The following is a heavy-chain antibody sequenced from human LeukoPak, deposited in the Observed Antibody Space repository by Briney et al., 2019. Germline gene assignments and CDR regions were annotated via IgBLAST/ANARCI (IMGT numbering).Heavy chain of an antibody. V-gene: IGHV3-7*01. CDR2: INQDSSEK. J-gene: IGHJ4*02. CDR1: GITFRNYW. D-gene: IGHD2-15*01. Sequence: PGGSLRLSCVASGITFRNYWMSWVRQAPGKGLEWVANINQDSSEKYYVDSVKGRFTISRDNAKNSLYLQLNTLIPEDTAVYYCVQGWRDNWGQGTLVTVSS. CDR3: VQGWRDN.